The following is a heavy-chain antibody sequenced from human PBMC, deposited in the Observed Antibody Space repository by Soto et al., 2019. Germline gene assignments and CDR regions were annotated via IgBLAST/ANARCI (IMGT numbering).Heavy chain of an antibody. CDR3: ARHLGYCGDWAFDF. J-gene: IGHJ4*02. CDR2: IYYTERT. V-gene: IGHV4-39*01. CDR1: GASISESSHY. Sequence: QLLPQESGPGLVKPSETLSLTCAVSGASISESSHYWAWIRQPPGKGLEWIASIYYTERTYYNPPFRRRLILSIDTAWFQFSVNLSSVCAADMAVYYCARHLGYCGDWAFDFWGQGTLFPVSP. D-gene: IGHD2-21*01.